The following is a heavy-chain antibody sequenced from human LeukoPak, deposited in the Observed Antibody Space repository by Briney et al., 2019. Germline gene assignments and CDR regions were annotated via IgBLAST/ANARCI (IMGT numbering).Heavy chain of an antibody. Sequence: PGGSLRRSCTASGFTFSSYEMNWVRQAPGHGLEWISYISSSASSMSYADPVKGRFTISGSNAKNSMYLQMTSVRAGDAAVYYCARGYYSDTTGYNPLDHWGQGTLVTVSS. D-gene: IGHD3-22*01. CDR1: GFTFSSYE. CDR3: ARGYYSDTTGYNPLDH. J-gene: IGHJ4*02. V-gene: IGHV3-48*03. CDR2: ISSSASSM.